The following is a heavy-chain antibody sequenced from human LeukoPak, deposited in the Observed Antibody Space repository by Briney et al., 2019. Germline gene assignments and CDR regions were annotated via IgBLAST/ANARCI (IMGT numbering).Heavy chain of an antibody. CDR1: GFTLNNHA. CDR2: ISYLGGDK. J-gene: IGHJ4*02. V-gene: IGHV3-30*04. CDR3: ARDLQGLPDY. Sequence: PARSLRLSCAAAGFTLNNHAMHWVRQAQGKGLEWVAVISYLGGDKYYADSVKGRFTISRDNSKNTLDLQMNSLGGEDTAVYYCARDLQGLPDYWGQGTLVTVSS. D-gene: IGHD6-19*01.